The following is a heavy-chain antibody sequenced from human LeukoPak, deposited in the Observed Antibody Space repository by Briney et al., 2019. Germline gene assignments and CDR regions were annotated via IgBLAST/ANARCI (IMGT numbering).Heavy chain of an antibody. J-gene: IGHJ4*02. CDR2: IIPIFGTA. D-gene: IGHD6-13*01. CDR3: ARGDRYSSSWLTDY. CDR1: GGTFSSYA. Sequence: ASVKVSCKASGGTFSSYAISWVRQAPGQGLEWMGGIIPIFGTANYAQKFQGRVTITADGSTSTAYMELSSLRSEDTAVYYCARGDRYSSSWLTDYWGQGTLVTVSS. V-gene: IGHV1-69*13.